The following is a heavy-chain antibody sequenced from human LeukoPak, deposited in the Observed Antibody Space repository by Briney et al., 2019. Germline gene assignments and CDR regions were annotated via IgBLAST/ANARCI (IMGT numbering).Heavy chain of an antibody. V-gene: IGHV3-21*01. CDR2: ISSSSSYI. CDR3: ALVATHNVWAFDY. D-gene: IGHD5-12*01. CDR1: GFTFSSYS. J-gene: IGHJ4*02. Sequence: GGSLRLSCAASGFTFSSYSMNWVRQAPGKGLEWVSSISSSSSYIYYADSVKGRFTISRDNAKNSLYLQMNSLRAEDTAVYYCALVATHNVWAFDYWGQGTLVTVTS.